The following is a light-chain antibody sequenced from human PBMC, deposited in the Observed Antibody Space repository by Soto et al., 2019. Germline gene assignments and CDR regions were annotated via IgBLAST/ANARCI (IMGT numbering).Light chain of an antibody. Sequence: EIVLTQSPGTLSLSPGEGVTLSCRASQSVSSNLAWYQQRPGQAPRLLIYGASTRATGIPARFSGSGSGTEFTLTISSLQSEDFAVYYCQQYNNWPPITFGQGTRLEIK. CDR1: QSVSSN. J-gene: IGKJ5*01. CDR3: QQYNNWPPIT. V-gene: IGKV3-15*01. CDR2: GAS.